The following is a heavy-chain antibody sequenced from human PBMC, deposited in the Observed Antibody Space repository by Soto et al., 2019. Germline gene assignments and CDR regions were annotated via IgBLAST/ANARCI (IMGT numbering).Heavy chain of an antibody. CDR2: ISAYNGNT. Sequence: ASVKVSCKASGYTFTSYCISWVRQAPGQGLEWMGWISAYNGNTNYAQKLQGRVTMTTDTSTSTAYMELRSLRSDDTAVYYCARSILTGYPIPKYYYYMDVWGKGTTVTVSS. D-gene: IGHD3-9*01. J-gene: IGHJ6*03. V-gene: IGHV1-18*01. CDR3: ARSILTGYPIPKYYYYMDV. CDR1: GYTFTSYC.